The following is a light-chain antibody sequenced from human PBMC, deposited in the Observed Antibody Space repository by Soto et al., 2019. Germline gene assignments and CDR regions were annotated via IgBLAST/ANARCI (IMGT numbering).Light chain of an antibody. V-gene: IGKV3-20*01. CDR2: GAS. CDR3: QQYDGPPWT. CDR1: QIISSIY. Sequence: EIVLTQSPGTLSLSPGGRATLSCRTSQIISSIYLAWYQQKPGQAPRLLIYGASSRATGIPDRFRGGGSGKDFTLYISRLEPEDSAVYFCQQYDGPPWTFGRGTRLEI. J-gene: IGKJ1*01.